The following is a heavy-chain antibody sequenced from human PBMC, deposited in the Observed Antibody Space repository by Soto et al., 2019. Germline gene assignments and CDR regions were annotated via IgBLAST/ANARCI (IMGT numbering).Heavy chain of an antibody. CDR1: GYTFTSYA. Sequence: QVQLVQSGAEVKKPGASVKVSCKASGYTFTSYAMHWVRQVPGQRLEWMGWINAGNGNTKYSQKFQGRVTITRDTSASTAYMELSSLRSEDTAVYYCAREGGEYCSSTSCYPAAFDYWGQGTLVTVSS. CDR3: AREGGEYCSSTSCYPAAFDY. CDR2: INAGNGNT. J-gene: IGHJ4*02. V-gene: IGHV1-3*01. D-gene: IGHD2-2*01.